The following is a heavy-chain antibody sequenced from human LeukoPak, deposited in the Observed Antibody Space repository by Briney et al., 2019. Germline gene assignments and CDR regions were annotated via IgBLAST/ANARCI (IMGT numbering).Heavy chain of an antibody. D-gene: IGHD1-26*01. CDR1: GFTFSSYA. Sequence: GGSLRLSCAASGFTFSSYAMHWVRQAPGKGLEWVAVISYDGSNKYYADSVKGRFTISRDNSKNTLYLQMNSLRAEDTAVYYCARWEGYFDYWGQGTLVTVSS. V-gene: IGHV3-30*01. CDR2: ISYDGSNK. CDR3: ARWEGYFDY. J-gene: IGHJ4*02.